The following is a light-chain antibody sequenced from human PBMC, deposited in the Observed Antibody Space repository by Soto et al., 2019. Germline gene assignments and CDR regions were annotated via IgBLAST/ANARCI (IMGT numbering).Light chain of an antibody. J-gene: IGLJ1*01. CDR2: ANI. CDR1: SSNIGARYD. Sequence: QLVLTQPPSVSGAPGQRVTISCTGSSSNIGARYDVHWYQQLPGTAPKLLIYANINRPSGVPDRFSGSKSDTSASLAITGLQAEDEADYYCQSYDSSLSGYVFGTGTKLTVL. CDR3: QSYDSSLSGYV. V-gene: IGLV1-40*01.